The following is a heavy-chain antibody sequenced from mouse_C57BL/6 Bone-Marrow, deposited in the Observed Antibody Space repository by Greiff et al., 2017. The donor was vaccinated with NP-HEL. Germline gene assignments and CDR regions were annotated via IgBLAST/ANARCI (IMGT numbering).Heavy chain of an antibody. J-gene: IGHJ1*03. D-gene: IGHD1-1*01. V-gene: IGHV1-64*01. CDR3: ARAYYGDWYFDV. CDR1: GYTFTSYR. Sequence: VQLQQPGAELVKPGASVKLSCKASGYTFTSYRMHWVKQRPGQGLEWIGMIHPNSGSTNYNEKFKSKATLTVDKSSSTAYMQLSSLTSEDSAVYYCARAYYGDWYFDVWGTGTTVTVSS. CDR2: IHPNSGST.